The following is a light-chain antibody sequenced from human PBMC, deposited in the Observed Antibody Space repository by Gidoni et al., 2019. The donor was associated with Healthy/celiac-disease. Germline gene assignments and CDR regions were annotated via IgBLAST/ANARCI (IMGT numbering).Light chain of an antibody. CDR1: QSVSSN. J-gene: IGKJ1*01. CDR2: GAS. CDR3: QQYNNWLTWT. V-gene: IGKV3-15*01. Sequence: EIVMTQPRATLSVSPGERATLPCRASQSVSSNLAWYQQKPGQAPRLLIYGASTRATGIPARFSGSGSGTEFTLTISSLQPEDFAVYYCQQYNNWLTWTFGQGTKVEIK.